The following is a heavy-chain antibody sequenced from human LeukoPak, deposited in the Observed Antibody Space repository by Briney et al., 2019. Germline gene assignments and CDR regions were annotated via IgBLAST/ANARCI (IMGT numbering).Heavy chain of an antibody. D-gene: IGHD3-10*01. Sequence: GGSLRLSCAVTGVTFKSYEMNWVRQAPGKGLEWVSLISWNGGSTYYADSVKGRFTISRDNSKNSLYLQMNSLRAEDTALYYCAKDMAAYYYASGNIDYWGQGTLVTVSS. CDR3: AKDMAAYYYASGNIDY. CDR1: GVTFKSYE. V-gene: IGHV3-43D*03. CDR2: ISWNGGST. J-gene: IGHJ4*02.